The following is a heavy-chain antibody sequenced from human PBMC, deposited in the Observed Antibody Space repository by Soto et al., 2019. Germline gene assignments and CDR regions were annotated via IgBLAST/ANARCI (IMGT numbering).Heavy chain of an antibody. CDR3: ARRRIYGYSGYVIEGYYFDY. D-gene: IGHD5-12*01. V-gene: IGHV4-34*01. CDR2: INHSGST. CDR1: GGSFSGYY. Sequence: QVQLQQWGAGLLKPSETLSLTCAVYGGSFSGYYWSWIRQPPGKGLEWIGEINHSGSTNYNPSLKSRVTISVDTSKNQFSLKLSSVTAADTAVYYCARRRIYGYSGYVIEGYYFDYWGQGTLVTVSS. J-gene: IGHJ4*02.